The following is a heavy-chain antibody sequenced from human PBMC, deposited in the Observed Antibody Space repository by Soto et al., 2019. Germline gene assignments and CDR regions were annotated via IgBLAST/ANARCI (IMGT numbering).Heavy chain of an antibody. D-gene: IGHD2-21*02. V-gene: IGHV4-59*01. J-gene: IGHJ5*02. CDR1: GGSISSYY. Sequence: SETLSLTCTVSGGSISSYYWSWIRQPPGKGLEWIGYIYYSGSTNYNPSLKSRVTISVDTSKNQFSLKLSSVTAADTAVYYCARALTWANWFDPRGQGTLVTVSS. CDR3: ARALTWANWFDP. CDR2: IYYSGST.